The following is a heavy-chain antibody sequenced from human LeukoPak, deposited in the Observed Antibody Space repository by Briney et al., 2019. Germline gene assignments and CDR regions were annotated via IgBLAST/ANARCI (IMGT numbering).Heavy chain of an antibody. V-gene: IGHV1-18*01. Sequence: VASVKVSCKVSGYTLTELSIHWVRQAPGKGLEWMGWISAYNGNTNYAQKLQGRVTMTTDTSTSTAYMELRSLRSDDTAVYYCARDIVVVPATPCPLDYWGQGTLVTVSS. CDR3: ARDIVVVPATPCPLDY. D-gene: IGHD2-2*01. J-gene: IGHJ4*02. CDR1: GYTLTELS. CDR2: ISAYNGNT.